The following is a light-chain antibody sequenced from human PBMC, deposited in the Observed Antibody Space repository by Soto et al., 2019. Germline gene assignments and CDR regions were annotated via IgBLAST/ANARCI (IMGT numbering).Light chain of an antibody. V-gene: IGLV2-14*01. Sequence: QSVLTQPASVSGSPGQSITISCIGTSSDIGRYNYVSWYQQYPGKAPKFMIYDVSNRPSGVSNRFSGSKSGNTASLTISGLQAEDEADYYCSSYISSSTYAFGTGTRSPS. CDR3: SSYISSSTYA. J-gene: IGLJ1*01. CDR2: DVS. CDR1: SSDIGRYNY.